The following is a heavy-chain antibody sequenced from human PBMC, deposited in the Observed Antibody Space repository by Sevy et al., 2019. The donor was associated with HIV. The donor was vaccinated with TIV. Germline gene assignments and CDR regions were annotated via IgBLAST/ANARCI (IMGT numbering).Heavy chain of an antibody. J-gene: IGHJ6*02. D-gene: IGHD3-16*02. V-gene: IGHV3-11*04. CDR3: ARGGSSVIQGMDV. Sequence: GGSLRLSCAASGFTFSDYYMSWIRQAPGKGLEWISYISSSSTIYYADSVKGRFTISRDNAKNSLYLQMNSLRDEDTAVYYCARGGSSVIQGMDVWGQGTTVTVSS. CDR2: ISSSSTI. CDR1: GFTFSDYY.